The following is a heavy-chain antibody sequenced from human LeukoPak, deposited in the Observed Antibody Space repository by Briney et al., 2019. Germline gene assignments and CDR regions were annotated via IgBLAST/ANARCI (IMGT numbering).Heavy chain of an antibody. J-gene: IGHJ4*02. D-gene: IGHD3-10*01. CDR1: GFTVSSNY. V-gene: IGHV3-53*01. CDR2: IYSGGDT. Sequence: TGGSLRLSCAASGFTVSSNYMSWVRQAPGKGLEWVSVIYSGGDTYYVDSVKGRFTISRDNSKNTLYLQMNRLRAEDTAVYYCTRAKAMVRGVRSLDYWGQGTLVTVSS. CDR3: TRAKAMVRGVRSLDY.